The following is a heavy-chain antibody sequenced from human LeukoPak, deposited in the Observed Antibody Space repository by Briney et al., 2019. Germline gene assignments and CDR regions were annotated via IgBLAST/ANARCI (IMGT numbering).Heavy chain of an antibody. Sequence: PGGSLRLSCAASGFTFSSYAMHWVRQAPGKGLEWVAVISYDGSNKYYADSVKGRFTISRDNSKNTLYLQMNSLRAEDTAVYYCASTLVPAVASRGYYYYGMDVWGQGTTVTVSS. J-gene: IGHJ6*02. CDR3: ASTLVPAVASRGYYYYGMDV. D-gene: IGHD2-2*01. CDR2: ISYDGSNK. CDR1: GFTFSSYA. V-gene: IGHV3-30-3*01.